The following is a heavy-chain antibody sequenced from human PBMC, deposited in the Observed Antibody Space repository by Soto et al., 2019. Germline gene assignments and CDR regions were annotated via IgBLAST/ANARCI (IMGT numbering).Heavy chain of an antibody. V-gene: IGHV1-18*01. CDR1: GYTFINYG. Sequence: QVQLVQSGAEVKKPGASVRVSCKTSGYTFINYGITWVRQAPGQGLEWMGWLSAYNGETSSSEKIQDRFTMTTDTSTNTVYMDLRSLTSDDTAVHYCARWSAIVGGAEALDVWGQGTMVIVSS. J-gene: IGHJ3*01. CDR3: ARWSAIVGGAEALDV. CDR2: LSAYNGET. D-gene: IGHD1-26*01.